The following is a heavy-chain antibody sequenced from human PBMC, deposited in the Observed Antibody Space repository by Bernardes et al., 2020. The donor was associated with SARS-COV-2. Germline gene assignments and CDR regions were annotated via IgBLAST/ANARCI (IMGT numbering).Heavy chain of an antibody. V-gene: IGHV1-8*01. D-gene: IGHD1-26*01. CDR2: VNPNTGSA. J-gene: IGHJ4*02. CDR1: GYTFSTYD. CDR3: ARIRSSCATTSCYFDY. Sequence: ASVKVSCRTSGYTFSTYDINWVRQATGQGPEWMGWVNPNTGSAGYAQKFLGRVTMTRDTSISTIYLELTSLRSDDTAVYYCARIRSSCATTSCYFDYWGQGTLVTVS.